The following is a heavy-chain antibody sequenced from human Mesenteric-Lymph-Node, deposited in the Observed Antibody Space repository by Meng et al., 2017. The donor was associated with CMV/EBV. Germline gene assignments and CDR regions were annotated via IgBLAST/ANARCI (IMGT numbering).Heavy chain of an antibody. J-gene: IGHJ4*02. Sequence: GESLKISCVASGFTFSRYWMSWVRQAPGKRPEWVANIKEDGSEKYYVDSVKGRFTVSRDNAKNSLYLQMNSLRAEDTAVYYCAGNWNCDYWGQGTLVTVSS. CDR3: AGNWNCDY. V-gene: IGHV3-7*01. CDR2: IKEDGSEK. D-gene: IGHD1-7*01. CDR1: GFTFSRYW.